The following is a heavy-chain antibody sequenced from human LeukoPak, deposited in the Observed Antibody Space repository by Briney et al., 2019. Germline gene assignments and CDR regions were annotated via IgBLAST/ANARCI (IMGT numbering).Heavy chain of an antibody. CDR3: ARGGAGDLHYYYGMDV. J-gene: IGHJ6*02. CDR1: GYTFTKYD. V-gene: IGHV1-8*01. CDR2: MNPNSGNT. Sequence: ASVTVSYKASGYTFTKYDINWVRPAAGQGREWVGWMNPNSGNTGYAQKFQGRVTMTRNTSISTAYMELSSLRSEDTAVYYCARGGAGDLHYYYGMDVWGQGTTVTVSS. D-gene: IGHD7-27*01.